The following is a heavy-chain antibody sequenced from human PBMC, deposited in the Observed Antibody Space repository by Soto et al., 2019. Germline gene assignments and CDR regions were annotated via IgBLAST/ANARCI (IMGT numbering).Heavy chain of an antibody. Sequence: ASETLSLTCTVSGGSISSGGYYWSWIRQHPGKGLEWIGYIYYSGSTYYNPSLKSRVTISVDTSKNQFSLKLSSVTAADTAVYYCAREVGAPNWFDPWGQGTLVTVSS. D-gene: IGHD1-26*01. J-gene: IGHJ5*02. V-gene: IGHV4-31*03. CDR1: GGSISSGGYY. CDR2: IYYSGST. CDR3: AREVGAPNWFDP.